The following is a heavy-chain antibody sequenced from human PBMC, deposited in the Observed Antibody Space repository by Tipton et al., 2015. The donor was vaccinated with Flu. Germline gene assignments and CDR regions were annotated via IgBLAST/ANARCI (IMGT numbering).Heavy chain of an antibody. CDR3: ARDPSLGMPDYFDY. V-gene: IGHV4-59*12. J-gene: IGHJ4*02. CDR2: IYNSAYA. Sequence: TLSLTCTVSGGSIGSFYWNWIRQPPGKGLEWIGYIYNSAYAKYNPSLKSRVTISVDTSKRQFSLQLRSVTAADTAVYYCARDPSLGMPDYFDYWGQGTLVTASS. CDR1: GGSIGSFY. D-gene: IGHD2-2*01.